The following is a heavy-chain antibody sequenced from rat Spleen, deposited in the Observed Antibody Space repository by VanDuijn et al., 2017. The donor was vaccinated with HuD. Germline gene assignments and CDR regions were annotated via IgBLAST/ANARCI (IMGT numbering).Heavy chain of an antibody. D-gene: IGHD1-6*01. Sequence: EVQLVESGGGLVQPGGSLKLSCVASGFTFNNYWMTWIRQAPGKGLEWVASITNASGRTYYPDSVKGRFTISRDIANSTLYLQMNSLRSEDTATYYCTTYSDYATSPFAYWGQGVMVTVSS. CDR3: TTYSDYATSPFAY. CDR2: ITNASGRT. CDR1: GFTFNNYW. J-gene: IGHJ2*01. V-gene: IGHV5-31*01.